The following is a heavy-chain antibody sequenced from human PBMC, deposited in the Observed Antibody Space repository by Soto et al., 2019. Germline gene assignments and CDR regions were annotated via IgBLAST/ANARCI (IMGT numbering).Heavy chain of an antibody. CDR1: GLTFSNFG. J-gene: IGHJ4*02. V-gene: IGHV3-33*01. CDR2: IWNDGNDK. Sequence: QVQLVESGGGVVQPGRSLRLSCAASGLTFSNFGMHWVRQAPGKGLEWVAVIWNDGNDKYYADSVKGRFTISRDNSKNTMYLQLSSLRAEDTAVYYCARDPRPIGHCRGGSCYPDFWGQGTLVTVSS. CDR3: ARDPRPIGHCRGGSCYPDF. D-gene: IGHD2-15*01.